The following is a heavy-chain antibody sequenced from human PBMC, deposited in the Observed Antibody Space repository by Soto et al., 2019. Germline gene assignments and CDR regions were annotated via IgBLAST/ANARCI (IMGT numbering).Heavy chain of an antibody. CDR2: IIPIFGTA. CDR1: GYTFSSYA. D-gene: IGHD2-21*02. J-gene: IGHJ3*02. Sequence: QVQLVQSGAEVKKPGASVKVSCMASGYTFSSYAISWVRQAPGQGLEWMGGIIPIFGTANYAQKFQGRVTITADESTSTAYMELSSLRSEDTAVYYCARGGVVTAQDAFDIWGQGTMVTVSS. CDR3: ARGGVVTAQDAFDI. V-gene: IGHV1-69*01.